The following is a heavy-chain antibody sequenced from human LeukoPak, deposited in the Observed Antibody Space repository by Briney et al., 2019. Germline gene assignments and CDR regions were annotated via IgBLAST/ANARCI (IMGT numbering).Heavy chain of an antibody. CDR2: ISSSSSYI. CDR3: ARDRSPYYDILTGYIL. V-gene: IGHV3-21*01. J-gene: IGHJ4*02. D-gene: IGHD3-9*01. Sequence: GGSLRLSCAASGFTFSSYSMNWVRQAPGKGLDWVASISSSSSYIYYADSVKGRFIISRDNAKNTLYLQMNSLRAEDTAVYYCARDRSPYYDILTGYILWGQGTLVTVSS. CDR1: GFTFSSYS.